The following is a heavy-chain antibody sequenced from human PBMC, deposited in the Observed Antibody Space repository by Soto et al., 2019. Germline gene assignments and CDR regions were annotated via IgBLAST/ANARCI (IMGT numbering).Heavy chain of an antibody. CDR1: GFSLSNARMG. J-gene: IGHJ4*02. Sequence: QVTLKESGPVLVKPTETLTLTCTVSGFSLSNARMGVSWIRQPPGKALEWLAHIFSNDEKSYSTSLKSRLTISNDTSKSQVVLTMPNMDPVDTATSSCARIHRHSPIYRHYNFDYWGQGTLVTVSS. D-gene: IGHD2-2*02. V-gene: IGHV2-26*01. CDR3: ARIHRHSPIYRHYNFDY. CDR2: IFSNDEK.